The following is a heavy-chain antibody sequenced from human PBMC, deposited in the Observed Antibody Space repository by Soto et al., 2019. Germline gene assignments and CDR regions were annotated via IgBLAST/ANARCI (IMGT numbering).Heavy chain of an antibody. D-gene: IGHD3-10*01. CDR3: ARDLTYFYGSGSQYGMDV. J-gene: IGHJ6*02. CDR2: IIPILGIA. Sequence: QVQLVQSGAEVKKPGSSVKVSCKASGGTFSSYTISWVRQAPGQGLEWMGRIIPILGIANYAQKFQGRVTITADKSTSTAYMELSSQRSEVTAVYYCARDLTYFYGSGSQYGMDVWGQGTTVTVSS. CDR1: GGTFSSYT. V-gene: IGHV1-69*08.